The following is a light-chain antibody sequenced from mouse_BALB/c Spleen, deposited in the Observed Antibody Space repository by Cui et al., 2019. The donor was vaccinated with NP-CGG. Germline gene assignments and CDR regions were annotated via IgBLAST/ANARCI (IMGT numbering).Light chain of an antibody. V-gene: IGLV1*01. Sequence: AAVTHESALTTSPGETVTLTCRSSTGAITTSNYANWVQEKPDHLFTGLIGGTNNRAPGVPARFSGSLIGDKAALTITGAQTEDEAIYFCVLWYSNHWVFGGGTKLTVL. J-gene: IGLJ1*01. CDR2: GTN. CDR1: TGAITTSNY. CDR3: VLWYSNHWV.